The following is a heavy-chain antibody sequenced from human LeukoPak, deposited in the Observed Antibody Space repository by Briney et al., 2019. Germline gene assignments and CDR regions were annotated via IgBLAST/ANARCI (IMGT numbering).Heavy chain of an antibody. CDR1: GLIFSRSD. D-gene: IGHD5-24*01. V-gene: IGHV3-13*05. J-gene: IGHJ5*02. Sequence: GGSLRLSCVASGLIFSRSDMHWVRQPAGKGLEWVSGIAAAGDPFYAASVKGRFTTSRENAKNSLYLQMNSLRAGDTAVYYCARGGDEGFDPWGQGTLVTVSS. CDR3: ARGGDEGFDP. CDR2: IAAAGDP.